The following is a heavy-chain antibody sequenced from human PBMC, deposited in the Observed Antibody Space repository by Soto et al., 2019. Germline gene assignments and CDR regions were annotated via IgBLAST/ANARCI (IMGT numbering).Heavy chain of an antibody. CDR3: AGTTSHQWYYMDV. J-gene: IGHJ6*03. D-gene: IGHD1-7*01. Sequence: TLSLTCAISGDSVSSDSAAWNWIRLSPSRGLEWLARTYYRSRWYNDYAVSVRSRITVNPDTSKNQFSLQLTSVTPEDTAVYYCAGTTSHQWYYMDVWGKGTTVTVSS. V-gene: IGHV6-1*01. CDR1: GDSVSSDSAA. CDR2: TYYRSRWYN.